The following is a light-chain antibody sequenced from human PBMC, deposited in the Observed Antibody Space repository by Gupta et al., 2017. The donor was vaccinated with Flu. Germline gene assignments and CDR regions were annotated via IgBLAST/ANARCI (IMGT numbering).Light chain of an antibody. V-gene: IGKV3-15*01. CDR2: GAS. J-gene: IGKJ4*01. CDR1: QSVSSN. CDR3: QQYNNWSPLT. Sequence: EIVMPQSPATLSVSPGERATLSCRASQSVSSNLAWYQQKPGQAPRLLIYGASTRATGIPARFSGSGAGTEFTLTISSMQSEDCVVYYCQQYNNWSPLTFGGGTKVEIK.